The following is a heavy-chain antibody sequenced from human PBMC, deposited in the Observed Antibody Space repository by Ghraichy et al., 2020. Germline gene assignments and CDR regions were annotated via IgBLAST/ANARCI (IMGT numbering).Heavy chain of an antibody. D-gene: IGHD1-1*01. V-gene: IGHV1-46*03. Sequence: ASVKVSCMASGYMFTRYYIHWVRQAPGQGLEWLGMINISGGTTNYAQKFQGRVTMTRDTSTSTVYMELSSLRSEDTAVYFCTRDWNDFYLAVLGYWGQGTLVTVSS. CDR1: GYMFTRYY. J-gene: IGHJ4*02. CDR2: INISGGTT. CDR3: TRDWNDFYLAVLGY.